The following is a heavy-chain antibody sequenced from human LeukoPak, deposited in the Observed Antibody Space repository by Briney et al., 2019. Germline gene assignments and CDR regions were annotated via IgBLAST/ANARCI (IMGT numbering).Heavy chain of an antibody. J-gene: IGHJ6*02. Sequence: GGSLRLSCAASGFTFSSYWMSWVRQAPGKGLEWVSHISSSGSTIYYADSVKGRFTISRDNAKNSLYLQMNSLRAEDTAVYYCARDQVAATLYYYGMDVWGQGTTVTVSS. CDR2: ISSSGSTI. CDR1: GFTFSSYW. V-gene: IGHV3-48*04. D-gene: IGHD2-15*01. CDR3: ARDQVAATLYYYGMDV.